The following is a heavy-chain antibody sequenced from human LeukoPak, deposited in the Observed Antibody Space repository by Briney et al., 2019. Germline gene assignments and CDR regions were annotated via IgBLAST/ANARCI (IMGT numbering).Heavy chain of an antibody. CDR3: DREKSGIVVVPATISGRWFDP. J-gene: IGHJ5*02. Sequence: SQTLSLTCTVSGGSISCGGYYWSWIRQPPGKGLEWIRYFYYSGNTYYNPSLKSRVTILVDTSKNQFSLKLSSVTAADTAVYYCDREKSGIVVVPATISGRWFDPWGQGTLVTVSS. CDR2: FYYSGNT. V-gene: IGHV4-31*03. D-gene: IGHD2-2*02. CDR1: GGSISCGGYY.